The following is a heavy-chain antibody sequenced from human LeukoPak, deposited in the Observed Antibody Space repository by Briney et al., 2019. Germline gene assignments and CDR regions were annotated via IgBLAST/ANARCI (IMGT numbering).Heavy chain of an antibody. CDR1: GFTVSRNY. CDR2: IYSDGRI. J-gene: IGHJ3*02. V-gene: IGHV3-66*01. D-gene: IGHD3-22*01. Sequence: GGSLRLSCAASGFTVSRNYMNWVRQAPGKGLEWVSIIYSDGRIYYADSVMGRFTISRDNSKNTVHLQMNSLRADDTAVYYCARVKRLLPNDAFDMWGQGTMVAVSS. CDR3: ARVKRLLPNDAFDM.